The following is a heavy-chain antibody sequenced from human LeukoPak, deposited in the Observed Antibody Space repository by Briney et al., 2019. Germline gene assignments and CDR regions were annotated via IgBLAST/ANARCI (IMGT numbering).Heavy chain of an antibody. J-gene: IGHJ3*02. V-gene: IGHV5-51*01. CDR2: INPADSDT. Sequence: GESLKISCKGSGYNFTTYWIAWVRQKPEKGLEWMGIINPADSDTRYSPSFQGQVTVSADKTITTAYLQWTSLKASDTAMFYCVRLVDLGAFDIWGQGTLVIVSS. D-gene: IGHD6-6*01. CDR1: GYNFTTYW. CDR3: VRLVDLGAFDI.